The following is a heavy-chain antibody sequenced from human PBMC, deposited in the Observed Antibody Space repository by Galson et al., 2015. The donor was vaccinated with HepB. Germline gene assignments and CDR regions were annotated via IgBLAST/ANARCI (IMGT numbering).Heavy chain of an antibody. J-gene: IGHJ6*02. V-gene: IGHV5-51*01. CDR3: ATLGYCSGGSCYSTLLTAKNYYYYYGMDV. D-gene: IGHD2-15*01. Sequence: QSGAEVKKPGESLKISCKGSGYSFTSYWIGWVRQMPGKGLEWMGIIYPGDSDTRYSPSFQGQVTFSADKSISTAYLQWSSLKASDTAMYYCATLGYCSGGSCYSTLLTAKNYYYYYGMDVWGQGTTVTVSS. CDR2: IYPGDSDT. CDR1: GYSFTSYW.